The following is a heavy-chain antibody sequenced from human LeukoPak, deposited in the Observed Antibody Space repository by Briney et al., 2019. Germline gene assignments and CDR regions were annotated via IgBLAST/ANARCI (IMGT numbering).Heavy chain of an antibody. V-gene: IGHV4-30-4*08. CDR3: ARVSLDCSSTSCYTLFDY. CDR2: IYYSGST. CDR1: GGSISSGDYY. J-gene: IGHJ4*02. D-gene: IGHD2-2*02. Sequence: SQTLSLTCTVSGGSISSGDYYWSWIRQPPGKGLEWIGYIYYSGSTYYNPSLKSRVTISVDTSKNQFSLKLSSVTAVDTAVYYCARVSLDCSSTSCYTLFDYWGQGTLVTVSS.